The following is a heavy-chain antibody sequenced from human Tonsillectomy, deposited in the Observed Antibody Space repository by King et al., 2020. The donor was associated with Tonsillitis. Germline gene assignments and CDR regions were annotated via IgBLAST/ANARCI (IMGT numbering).Heavy chain of an antibody. CDR2: TSVYNGNT. Sequence: VQLVESGAEVKKPGASVKVSCKASGYTLISYGISWVRQAPGQGLEWMGWTSVYNGNTNYAQKLQGRVTMTTDTSTSTAYMELRSLRSDDTAVYYCARDRYDYVWGSYRSIAPLDYWGQGTLVTVSS. D-gene: IGHD3-16*02. CDR1: GYTLISYG. CDR3: ARDRYDYVWGSYRSIAPLDY. J-gene: IGHJ4*02. V-gene: IGHV1-18*04.